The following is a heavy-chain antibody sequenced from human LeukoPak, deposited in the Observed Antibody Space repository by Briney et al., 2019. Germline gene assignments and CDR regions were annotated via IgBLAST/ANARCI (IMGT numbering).Heavy chain of an antibody. Sequence: SEALSLTCAVYGGSFSGFYWSWIRQPPGKGLEWIGEINHSGSTNYNPSLKSRLTISVDTSKNQFSLKLSSVTAADTAVYYCARGRAVASDYWGQGTLVTVSS. V-gene: IGHV4-34*01. CDR2: INHSGST. CDR1: GGSFSGFY. CDR3: ARGRAVASDY. J-gene: IGHJ4*02. D-gene: IGHD6-19*01.